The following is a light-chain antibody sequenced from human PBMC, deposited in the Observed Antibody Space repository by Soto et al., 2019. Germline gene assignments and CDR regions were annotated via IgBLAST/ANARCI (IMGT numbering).Light chain of an antibody. CDR1: QSINIY. Sequence: DTQMTQSPSSLSASVGDRVTITCRASQSINIYLNWYQQKPGRAPKLVINAASRLQSGVPSRFRGSGSGTAFILSISTLQPEDLATYYCQQSYSTPHTFGQGTNLEIK. CDR3: QQSYSTPHT. CDR2: AAS. J-gene: IGKJ2*01. V-gene: IGKV1-39*01.